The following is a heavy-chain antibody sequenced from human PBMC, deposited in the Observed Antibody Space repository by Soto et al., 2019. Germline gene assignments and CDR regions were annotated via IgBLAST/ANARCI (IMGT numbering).Heavy chain of an antibody. Sequence: VKVSCKASGGTFSSYAISWVRQAPGQGLEWMGGIIPIFGTANYAQKFQGRVTITADESTSTAYMELSSLRSEDTAVYYCASFTMFRGTYCYGMYFLCHGTTVTVS. CDR3: ASFTMFRGTYCYGMYF. J-gene: IGHJ6*02. CDR2: IIPIFGTA. CDR1: GGTFSSYA. D-gene: IGHD3-10*01. V-gene: IGHV1-69*13.